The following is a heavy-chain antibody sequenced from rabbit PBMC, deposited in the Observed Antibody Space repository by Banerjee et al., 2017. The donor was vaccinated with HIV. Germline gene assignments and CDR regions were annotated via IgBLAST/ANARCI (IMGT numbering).Heavy chain of an antibody. D-gene: IGHD6-1*01. CDR3: ARGGAAGYGYPNL. V-gene: IGHV1S40*01. Sequence: QSLEESGGDLVKPGASLTLTCTASGFSFSSGYDMCWVRQAPGKGLEWIACIDTGSGNAVYASWAKGRFTISKTSSTTVTLQMTSLTAADTATYFCARGGAAGYGYPNLWGPGTLVTVS. CDR1: GFSFSSGYD. CDR2: IDTGSGNA. J-gene: IGHJ4*01.